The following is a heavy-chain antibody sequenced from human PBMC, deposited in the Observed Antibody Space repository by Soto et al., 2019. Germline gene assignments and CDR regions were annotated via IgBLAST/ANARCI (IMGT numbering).Heavy chain of an antibody. CDR2: IYWNDDK. CDR3: AHIRRKRIQLWTPYNWFDP. D-gene: IGHD5-18*01. Sequence: SGPTLVNPTQTLTLTCTFSGFSLSTSGVGVGWIRQPPGKALEWLALIYWNDDKRYSPSLKSRLTITKDTSKNQVVLTMTNMDPVDTATYYCAHIRRKRIQLWTPYNWFDPCGQGTLVTVSS. CDR1: GFSLSTSGVG. J-gene: IGHJ5*02. V-gene: IGHV2-5*01.